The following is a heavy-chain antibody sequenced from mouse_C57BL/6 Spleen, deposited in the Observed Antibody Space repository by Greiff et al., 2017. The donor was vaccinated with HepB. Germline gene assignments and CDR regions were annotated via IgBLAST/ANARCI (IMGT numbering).Heavy chain of an antibody. CDR1: GYTFTSYW. D-gene: IGHD3-2*02. CDR2: IDPSDSYT. Sequence: QVQLQQPGAELVMPGASVKLSCKASGYTFTSYWMHWVKQRPGQGLEWIGEIDPSDSYTNYNQKFKGKSTLTVDKSSSTAYMQLSSLTSEDSAVYDCARDSSGYVNAMDYWGQGTSVTGSS. J-gene: IGHJ4*01. V-gene: IGHV1-69*01. CDR3: ARDSSGYVNAMDY.